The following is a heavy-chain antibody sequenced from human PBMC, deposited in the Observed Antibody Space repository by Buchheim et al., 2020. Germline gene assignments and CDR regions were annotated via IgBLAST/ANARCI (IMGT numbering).Heavy chain of an antibody. Sequence: QVQLQESGPGLVKPSGTLSLTCGVSGGSFGGYYWTWIRQPPGKGLEWIGEITHSGSANYNPSLESRVTISEDTSPRQFSLRLRSVTAADTAVYYCARRHGYNYGLRDWGQGTL. CDR1: GGSFGGYY. CDR3: ARRHGYNYGLRD. D-gene: IGHD5-24*01. CDR2: ITHSGSA. V-gene: IGHV4-34*01. J-gene: IGHJ4*02.